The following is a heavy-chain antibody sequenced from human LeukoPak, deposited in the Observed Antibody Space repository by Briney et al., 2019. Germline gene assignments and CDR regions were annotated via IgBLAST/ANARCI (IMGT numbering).Heavy chain of an antibody. D-gene: IGHD1-26*01. CDR2: ISGSGGST. CDR3: AKGRSGPYYYYGMDV. CDR1: GFTFSSYA. V-gene: IGHV3-23*01. J-gene: IGHJ6*02. Sequence: GGSLRLSCAASGFTFSSYAMSWVRQAPGKGLEWVSAISGSGGSTYYAESVKGRFTISRDNSKNTLYLQMNGLRPEDEAVYYCAKGRSGPYYYYGMDVWGQGTTVTVSS.